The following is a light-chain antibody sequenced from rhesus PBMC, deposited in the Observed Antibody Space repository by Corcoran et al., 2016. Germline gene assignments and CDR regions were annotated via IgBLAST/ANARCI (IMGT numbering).Light chain of an antibody. CDR2: AAS. CDR1: QAINTY. CDR3: LHYNSYPYS. V-gene: IGKV1-43*01. J-gene: IGKJ2*01. Sequence: DIQMTQSPSSLSTSVGDRVTITCRASQAINTYFTWYPQKPGNTSRRLVYAASTLESGVTSRFSGSVLGTHFTFTISSLKPEDIATCYCLHYNSYPYSFCHGTKVEIK.